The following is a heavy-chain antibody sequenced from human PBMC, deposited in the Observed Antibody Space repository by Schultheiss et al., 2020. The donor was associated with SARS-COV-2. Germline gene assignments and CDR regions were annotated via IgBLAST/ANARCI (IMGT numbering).Heavy chain of an antibody. Sequence: SETLSLTCAVYGGSFSGYYWSWIRQPPGKGLEWIGYIYYSGSTNYNPSLKSRVTISVDTSKNQFSLKLSSVTAADTAVYYCARGGYDFGSDYWGQGTLVTVSS. D-gene: IGHD5-12*01. CDR3: ARGGYDFGSDY. CDR1: GGSFSGYY. CDR2: IYYSGST. J-gene: IGHJ4*02. V-gene: IGHV4-59*12.